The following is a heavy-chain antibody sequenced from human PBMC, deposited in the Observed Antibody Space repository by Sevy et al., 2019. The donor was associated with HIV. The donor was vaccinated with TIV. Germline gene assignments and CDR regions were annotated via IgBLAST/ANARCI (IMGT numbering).Heavy chain of an antibody. D-gene: IGHD3-3*01. V-gene: IGHV1-2*02. CDR1: GYTFTGYY. CDR2: INPNSGGT. J-gene: IGHJ5*02. Sequence: ASVKVSCKASGYTFTGYYMHWVRQAPGQGLEWMGWINPNSGGTNYAQKFQGRVTMTRDTSISTAYMELSRLRSDDTAVYYCARGGYYDFWSGYLGNWFDPWGQGTLVTVSS. CDR3: ARGGYYDFWSGYLGNWFDP.